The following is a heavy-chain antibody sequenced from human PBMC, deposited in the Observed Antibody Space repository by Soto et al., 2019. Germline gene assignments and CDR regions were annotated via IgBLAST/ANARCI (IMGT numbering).Heavy chain of an antibody. D-gene: IGHD6-25*01. Sequence: GGSLRLSCVASGFTFSTYAMSWVRQPPGKGLEWVSSINDNGDDTYYADYVKGRFTISRDNSKNTLYLQMNGPRADDTAVYYCGRGSAMLDYWGQGTPVTVSS. J-gene: IGHJ4*02. V-gene: IGHV3-23*01. CDR1: GFTFSTYA. CDR2: INDNGDDT. CDR3: GRGSAMLDY.